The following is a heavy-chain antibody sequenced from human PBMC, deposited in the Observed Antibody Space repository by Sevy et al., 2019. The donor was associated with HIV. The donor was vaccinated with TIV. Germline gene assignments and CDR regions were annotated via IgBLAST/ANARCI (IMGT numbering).Heavy chain of an antibody. J-gene: IGHJ4*02. CDR2: IYYSGST. V-gene: IGHV4-39*01. CDR3: ARFQCRLDYGDYFDY. Sequence: SETLSLTCTVSGGSISSSSYYWGWIRQPPGKGLEWIGSIYYSGSTYYNPSLKSRVTISVDTSKNQFSLKLSSVTAADTAVYYCARFQCRLDYGDYFDYWGQGTLVTVSS. D-gene: IGHD4-17*01. CDR1: GGSISSSSYY.